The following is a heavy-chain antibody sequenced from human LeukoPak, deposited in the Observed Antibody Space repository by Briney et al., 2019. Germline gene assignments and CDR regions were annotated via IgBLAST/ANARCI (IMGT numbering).Heavy chain of an antibody. D-gene: IGHD5-12*01. J-gene: IGHJ4*02. Sequence: SETLSLTCTISGGSISSSSSYWGWIRQPPGKGLECIGSIYYSGRTYYNPSHKSRVTISVDTSKNQFSLKLSSVTAADTAVYYCAREGSGYGGFDYWGQGTLVTVSS. CDR2: IYYSGRT. CDR1: GGSISSSSSY. CDR3: AREGSGYGGFDY. V-gene: IGHV4-39*07.